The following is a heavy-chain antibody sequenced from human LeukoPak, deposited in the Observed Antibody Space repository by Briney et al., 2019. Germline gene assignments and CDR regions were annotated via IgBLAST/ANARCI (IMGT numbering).Heavy chain of an antibody. CDR1: GGSISSYY. V-gene: IGHV4-4*07. D-gene: IGHD6-13*01. J-gene: IGHJ5*02. Sequence: SETLSLTCTVSGGSISSYYWSWIRQPAGKGLEWIGRIYTSGSTNYNPSLKSRVTMSVDTSKNQFSLKLSSVTAADTAAYYCASSIAAAGSFWFDPWGQGTLVTVSS. CDR2: IYTSGST. CDR3: ASSIAAAGSFWFDP.